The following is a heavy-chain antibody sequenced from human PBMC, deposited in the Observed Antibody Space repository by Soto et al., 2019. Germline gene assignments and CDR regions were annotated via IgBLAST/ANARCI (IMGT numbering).Heavy chain of an antibody. J-gene: IGHJ4*02. CDR1: GFSFSDYY. CDR2: ISGTSSNI. V-gene: IGHV3-11*01. D-gene: IGHD6-19*01. CDR3: AKMTSSGWYDPVFH. Sequence: QVQLVESGGGLVKTRGSLRLSCVASGFSFSDYYMSWVRQAPGKGLEWIAYISGTSSNIYYGDSVKGRFTISRDNAENSVFLQMNNLRDEDTARYYCAKMTSSGWYDPVFHWGQGTLVTVSS.